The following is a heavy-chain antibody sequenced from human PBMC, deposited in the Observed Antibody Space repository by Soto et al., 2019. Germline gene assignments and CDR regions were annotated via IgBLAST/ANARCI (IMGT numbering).Heavy chain of an antibody. CDR3: ARVLDGKSSWPVPNYYYYGMDV. V-gene: IGHV4-59*01. Sequence: SETLSLTCTVSGGSISSYYWSWIRQPPGKGLEWIGYIYYSGSTNYNPSLKSRVTISVDTSKNQISLKLSSVTAADTAVYYCARVLDGKSSWPVPNYYYYGMDVWGQGTTVTVSS. CDR1: GGSISSYY. D-gene: IGHD6-13*01. CDR2: IYYSGST. J-gene: IGHJ6*02.